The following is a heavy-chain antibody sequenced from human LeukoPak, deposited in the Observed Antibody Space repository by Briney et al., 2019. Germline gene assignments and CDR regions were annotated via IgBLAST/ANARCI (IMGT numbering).Heavy chain of an antibody. Sequence: AETLSLTCTVAGGSMSPYHWGWIRQPPGKGLEWTGYIYYSGSTNYNPSRKSRVTISADTSNNQSSLKLSSVTAEATAIYYCARAVSGRFDYWGQGTLVTVSP. CDR2: IYYSGST. J-gene: IGHJ4*02. V-gene: IGHV4-59*08. CDR1: GGSMSPYH. D-gene: IGHD6-19*01. CDR3: ARAVSGRFDY.